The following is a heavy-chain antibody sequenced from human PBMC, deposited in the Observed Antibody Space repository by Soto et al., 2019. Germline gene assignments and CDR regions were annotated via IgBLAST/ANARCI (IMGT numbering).Heavy chain of an antibody. V-gene: IGHV3-30*18. Sequence: GGSLRLSCAASGFTFSDYAMHWVRQAPGKGLEWVAVVSHDGSNTHYADSVKGRFTISRDSSKNTVSLEMTSPRAEDTSVYYCAKGGRQWLVTSDFNYWGQGALVTVPS. CDR3: AKGGRQWLVTSDFNY. CDR1: GFTFSDYA. CDR2: VSHDGSNT. J-gene: IGHJ4*02. D-gene: IGHD6-19*01.